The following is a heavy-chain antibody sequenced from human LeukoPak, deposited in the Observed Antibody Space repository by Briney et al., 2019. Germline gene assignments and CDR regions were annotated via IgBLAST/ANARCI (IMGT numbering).Heavy chain of an antibody. Sequence: GGSLRLSCAASGXTFSSYSMNWVRQAPGKGLEWVSYISSSSSTIYYADSVKGRFTISRDNAKNSLYLQMNSLRDEDTAVYYCAREVVVAATDWFDPWGQGTLVTVSS. V-gene: IGHV3-48*02. J-gene: IGHJ5*02. CDR3: AREVVVAATDWFDP. CDR2: ISSSSSTI. D-gene: IGHD2-15*01. CDR1: GXTFSSYS.